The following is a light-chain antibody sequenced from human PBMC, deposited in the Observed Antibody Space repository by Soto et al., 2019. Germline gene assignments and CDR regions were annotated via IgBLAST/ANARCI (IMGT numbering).Light chain of an antibody. CDR3: QQYEIYPIT. CDR1: QNLNSW. J-gene: IGKJ5*01. CDR2: KAS. Sequence: DIQMTQSPSTLSASVGDRVTITCRASQNLNSWLAWYQQKPGKAPKLLIYKASSLESGVPSRFNGSGSGTEVTLTISSLQPDDFAAYYCQQYEIYPITFGQGTRLEIK. V-gene: IGKV1-5*03.